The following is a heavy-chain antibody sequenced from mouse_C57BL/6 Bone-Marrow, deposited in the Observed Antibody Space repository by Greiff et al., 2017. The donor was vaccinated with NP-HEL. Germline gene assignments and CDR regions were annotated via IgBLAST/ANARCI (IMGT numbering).Heavy chain of an antibody. CDR3: TRVDPSYYGSSSPFDY. D-gene: IGHD1-1*01. J-gene: IGHJ2*01. CDR2: ISSGGDYI. V-gene: IGHV5-9-1*02. CDR1: GFTFSSYA. Sequence: EVNVVESGEGLVKPGGSLKLSCAASGFTFSSYAMSWVRQTPEKRLEWVAYISSGGDYIYYADTVKGRFTISRDNARNTLYLQMSSLKSEDTAMYYCTRVDPSYYGSSSPFDYWGQGTTLTVSS.